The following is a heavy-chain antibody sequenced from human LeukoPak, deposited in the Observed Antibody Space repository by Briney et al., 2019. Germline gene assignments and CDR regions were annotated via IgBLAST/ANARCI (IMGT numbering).Heavy chain of an antibody. CDR3: AKAHADSSGYYFMVSFDY. Sequence: PGGSLRLSCAASGFTFSDYYMSWIRQAPGKGLEWVSYISSSGGTIYYADSVKGRFTISRDNAKNSLYLQMNSLRAEDTAVYYCAKAHADSSGYYFMVSFDYWGQGTLVTVSS. V-gene: IGHV3-11*01. J-gene: IGHJ4*02. CDR2: ISSSGGTI. CDR1: GFTFSDYY. D-gene: IGHD3-22*01.